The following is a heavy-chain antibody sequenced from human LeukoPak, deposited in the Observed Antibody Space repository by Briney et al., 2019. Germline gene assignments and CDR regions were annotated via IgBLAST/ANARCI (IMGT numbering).Heavy chain of an antibody. CDR3: ARARVRYFDWLPQKGDAFDI. D-gene: IGHD3-9*01. V-gene: IGHV3-21*01. Sequence: GGSLRLSCAASGFTFSSYSMNWVRQAPGKGLEWVSSISSSSSYIYYADSVKGRFTISRDNAKSSLYLQMNSLRAEDTAVYYCARARVRYFDWLPQKGDAFDIWGQGTMVTVSS. CDR2: ISSSSSYI. CDR1: GFTFSSYS. J-gene: IGHJ3*02.